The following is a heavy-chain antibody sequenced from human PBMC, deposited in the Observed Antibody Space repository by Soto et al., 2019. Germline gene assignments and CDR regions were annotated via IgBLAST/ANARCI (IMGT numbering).Heavy chain of an antibody. V-gene: IGHV4-61*01. D-gene: IGHD1-1*01. Sequence: PSETLSLTCTVSGGSVSGGSYFWSWVRQPPGKGLEWIGYFYYSGSTKYNPSLKSRVTILEDTSKNQFSLKLNSVTAADTAVYYCAREGRMGTFDYWGQGARVTVSS. CDR2: FYYSGST. CDR1: GGSVSGGSYF. CDR3: AREGRMGTFDY. J-gene: IGHJ4*02.